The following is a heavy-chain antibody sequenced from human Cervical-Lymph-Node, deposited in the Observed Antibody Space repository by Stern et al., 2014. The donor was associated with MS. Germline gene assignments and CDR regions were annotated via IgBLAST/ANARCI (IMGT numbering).Heavy chain of an antibody. J-gene: IGHJ4*02. D-gene: IGHD5-12*01. CDR3: TGGYDMSPFDY. CDR2: ISHDGSDK. V-gene: IGHV3-30*03. Sequence: VQLVQSGGGVVKPGRSLSLSCVASGSIFTNHGMNWVRQAPGKGLEWVAVISHDGSDKYYRDSVKGRFTISRDNSKTTLYLQIHTLRPEDTAVYYCTGGYDMSPFDYWGQGTLVTVSS. CDR1: GSIFTNHG.